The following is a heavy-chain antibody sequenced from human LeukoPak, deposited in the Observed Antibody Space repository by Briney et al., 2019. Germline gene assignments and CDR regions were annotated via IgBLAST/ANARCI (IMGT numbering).Heavy chain of an antibody. CDR3: ARDSDHYDILTGYYYYGMDV. CDR2: INSDGSST. Sequence: AGGSLRLSCAASGFTFSSYSMHWVRQAPGKGLVWVSRINSDGSSTSYADSVKGRFTISRDNAKNTLYLQMNSLRAEDTAVYYCARDSDHYDILTGYYYYGMDVWGQGTTVTVSS. CDR1: GFTFSSYS. J-gene: IGHJ6*02. V-gene: IGHV3-74*01. D-gene: IGHD3-9*01.